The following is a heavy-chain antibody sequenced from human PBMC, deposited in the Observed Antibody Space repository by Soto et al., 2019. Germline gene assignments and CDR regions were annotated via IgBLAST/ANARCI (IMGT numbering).Heavy chain of an antibody. V-gene: IGHV3-74*01. Sequence: EVQLVESGGGLVQPGGSLRLSCAASGFTFSTYWMHWVRQVPGKGLVWVSRLDNDGTNTRYADSVKGRFTVSRDNGKNTVYLQMDSLRAEDTAVYYCARDGGTYFDYWGQGTLVTVSS. CDR2: LDNDGTNT. CDR3: ARDGGTYFDY. D-gene: IGHD3-16*01. J-gene: IGHJ4*02. CDR1: GFTFSTYW.